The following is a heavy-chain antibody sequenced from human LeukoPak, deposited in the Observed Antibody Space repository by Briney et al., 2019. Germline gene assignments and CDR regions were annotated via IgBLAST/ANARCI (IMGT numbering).Heavy chain of an antibody. V-gene: IGHV1-69*13. CDR3: ARAEREYYYDSSGYYYGAFDI. J-gene: IGHJ3*02. CDR2: INPIFGTA. Sequence: SVTVSCKASGGTFSSYAISWVRQAPGQGLEWMGGINPIFGTANYAQKFQGRVTITADESTSTAYMELSSLRSEDTAVYYCARAEREYYYDSSGYYYGAFDIWGQGTMVTVSS. D-gene: IGHD3-22*01. CDR1: GGTFSSYA.